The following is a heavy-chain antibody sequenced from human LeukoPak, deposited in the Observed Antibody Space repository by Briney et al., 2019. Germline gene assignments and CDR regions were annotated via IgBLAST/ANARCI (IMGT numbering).Heavy chain of an antibody. D-gene: IGHD3-3*01. J-gene: IGHJ3*02. Sequence: SVKVSCKASGYTLTSYGISWVRQAPGQGLEWMGGIIPIFGTANYAQKFQGRVTITADESTSTAYMELSSLRSEDTAVYYCARDCRSYYDFWSGYHDAFDIWGQGTMVTVSS. CDR3: ARDCRSYYDFWSGYHDAFDI. V-gene: IGHV1-69*13. CDR2: IIPIFGTA. CDR1: GYTLTSYG.